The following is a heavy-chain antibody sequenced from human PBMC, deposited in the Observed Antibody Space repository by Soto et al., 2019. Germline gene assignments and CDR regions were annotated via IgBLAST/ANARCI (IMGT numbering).Heavy chain of an antibody. CDR2: INHSGIT. Sequence: QVQLQQWGAGLLKSSETLSLTCAVYGGSLSGGGYYWSWIRQPPGKGLEWIGEINHSGITNYNPSLKSRVTLSADTSKNQFSLKLSSVTAADTSVYFCARGRRGYSSSWLDYWGQGTLVSVSS. D-gene: IGHD6-13*01. CDR1: GGSLSGGGYY. J-gene: IGHJ4*02. CDR3: ARGRRGYSSSWLDY. V-gene: IGHV4-34*01.